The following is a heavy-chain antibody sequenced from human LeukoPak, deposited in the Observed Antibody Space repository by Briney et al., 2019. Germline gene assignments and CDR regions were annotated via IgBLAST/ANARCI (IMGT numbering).Heavy chain of an antibody. Sequence: PGGSLRLSCAASGFTVSSNYMSWVRQAPGKGLEWVSVIYSGGDTHYADSVKGRFTISRDNSKNTLYLQMNSLRAEDTAVYYCAKDISYDSSGYYYSGFDYWGQGTLVTVSS. CDR3: AKDISYDSSGYYYSGFDY. CDR2: IYSGGDT. J-gene: IGHJ4*02. V-gene: IGHV3-66*01. D-gene: IGHD3-22*01. CDR1: GFTVSSNY.